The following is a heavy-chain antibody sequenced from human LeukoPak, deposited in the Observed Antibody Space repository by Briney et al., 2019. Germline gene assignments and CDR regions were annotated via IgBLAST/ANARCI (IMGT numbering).Heavy chain of an antibody. J-gene: IGHJ4*02. CDR2: ISSSGSTI. Sequence: GGSLRLSCAASGFTFSSYEMNWVRQAPGKGLEWVSYISSSGSTIYYADSVKGRFTISRDNAKNSLYLQMNSLRAEDTAVYYCAKDRYYDSRGYFQPGGYWGQGTLVTVSS. CDR3: AKDRYYDSRGYFQPGGY. D-gene: IGHD3-22*01. CDR1: GFTFSSYE. V-gene: IGHV3-48*03.